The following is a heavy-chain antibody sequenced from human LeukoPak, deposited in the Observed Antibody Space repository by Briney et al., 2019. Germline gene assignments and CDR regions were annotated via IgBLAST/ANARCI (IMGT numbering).Heavy chain of an antibody. D-gene: IGHD2-21*01. Sequence: PGGSLRLSCAASGFTFSSYEMNWVRQAPGKGLEWVSYISSSGSTIYYADSVKGRFTISRDNAKNSLYLQMNSLRAEDTAVYYCAKPPDHIPYYYYYMDVWGKGTTVTVSS. V-gene: IGHV3-48*03. CDR2: ISSSGSTI. J-gene: IGHJ6*03. CDR3: AKPPDHIPYYYYYMDV. CDR1: GFTFSSYE.